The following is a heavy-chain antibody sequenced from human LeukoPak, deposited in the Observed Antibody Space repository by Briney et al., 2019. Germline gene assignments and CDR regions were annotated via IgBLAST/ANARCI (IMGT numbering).Heavy chain of an antibody. J-gene: IGHJ4*01. V-gene: IGHV3-64D*09. CDR3: VKITSSSGGDY. CDR2: ISSNGGST. Sequence: GGSLRLSCSASGFTFSSYAMYWVRQAPGKGLEYVSGISSNGGSTYYADSVKGRFTISRDNSKNTLYLQMSSLRAEDTAVYYCVKITSSSGGDYWGHGTLVTVSS. CDR1: GFTFSSYA. D-gene: IGHD6-19*01.